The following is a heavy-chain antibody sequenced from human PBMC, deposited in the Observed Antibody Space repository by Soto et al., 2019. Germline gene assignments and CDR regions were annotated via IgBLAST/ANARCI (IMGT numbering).Heavy chain of an antibody. J-gene: IGHJ4*02. CDR1: GFTFSSYG. CDR2: ISYDGSNK. V-gene: IGHV3-30*18. CDR3: AKAVIAAAGLNFDY. Sequence: GGSLRLSCAASGFTFSSYGMHWVRQAPGKGLEWVAVISYDGSNKYYADSVKGRFTISRDNSKNTLYLQMNSLRAEDTAVYYCAKAVIAAAGLNFDYWGQGTLVTVSS. D-gene: IGHD6-13*01.